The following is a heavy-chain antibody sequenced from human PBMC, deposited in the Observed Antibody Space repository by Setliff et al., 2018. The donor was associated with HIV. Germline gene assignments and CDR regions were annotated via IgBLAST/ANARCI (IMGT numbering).Heavy chain of an antibody. CDR1: GFTFSGYE. D-gene: IGHD7-27*01. V-gene: IGHV3-48*03. CDR3: ARLNWGP. J-gene: IGHJ5*02. CDR2: ISSGGHTV. Sequence: GGSLRLSCAASGFTFSGYEMIWVRQAPGKGLEWVSYISSGGHTVYHADSVKGRFTISRDNAKNSLSLQMDGLRAEDTAIYYCARLNWGPWGPGTLVTVSS.